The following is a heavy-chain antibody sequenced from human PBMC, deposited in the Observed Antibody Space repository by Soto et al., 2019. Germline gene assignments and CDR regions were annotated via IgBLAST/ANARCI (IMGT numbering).Heavy chain of an antibody. V-gene: IGHV3-74*01. D-gene: IGHD2-21*02. CDR1: GFNFSNHW. CDR2: VTSDGKSK. J-gene: IGHJ5*02. CDR3: ARESGDWPLNWFDP. Sequence: GALRLSCAASGFNFSNHWMHWVRQRPAEGLVWVSRVTSDGKSKAYAESVKGRFAISRDNAKNTLYLQMNGLTAEDTAVYYCARESGDWPLNWFDPWGQGTLVTVSS.